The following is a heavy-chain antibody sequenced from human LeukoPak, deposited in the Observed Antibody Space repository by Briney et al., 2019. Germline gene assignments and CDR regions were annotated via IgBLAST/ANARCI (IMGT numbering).Heavy chain of an antibody. Sequence: SVKVSCKASGYTFTSYDINWVRQAPGQGLEWMGGIIPIFGTANYAQKFQGRVTITTDESTSTAYMVLSSLRSEDTAVYYCARGGVFGVMTAFDIWGQGTMVTVSS. D-gene: IGHD3-16*01. CDR2: IIPIFGTA. CDR1: GYTFTSYD. V-gene: IGHV1-69*05. CDR3: ARGGVFGVMTAFDI. J-gene: IGHJ3*02.